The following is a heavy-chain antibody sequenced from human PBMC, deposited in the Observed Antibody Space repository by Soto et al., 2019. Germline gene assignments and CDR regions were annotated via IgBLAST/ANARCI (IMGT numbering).Heavy chain of an antibody. V-gene: IGHV1-69*01. J-gene: IGHJ4*02. CDR1: GGTFSSYA. CDR3: ASFVGDYYDSSGYSY. D-gene: IGHD3-22*01. Sequence: QVQLVQSGAEVKKPGSSVKVSCKASGGTFSSYAISWVRQAPGQGLEWMGGIIPIFGTANYAQKFQGRVTITADESTSTAYMELSRLRSEDTAVYYSASFVGDYYDSSGYSYWGQGTLVTVSS. CDR2: IIPIFGTA.